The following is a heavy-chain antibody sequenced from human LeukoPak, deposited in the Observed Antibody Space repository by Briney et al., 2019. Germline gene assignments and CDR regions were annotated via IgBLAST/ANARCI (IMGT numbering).Heavy chain of an antibody. CDR1: GGSISSYY. V-gene: IGHV4-59*01. CDR2: IYYSGST. J-gene: IGHJ1*01. CDR3: ASNYYDSSGYYLEYFQH. D-gene: IGHD3-22*01. Sequence: SETLSLTCTVSGGSISSYYWSWIRQPPGKGLEWIGYIYYSGSTNYNPSLKSRVTISVDTSKNQFPLKLSSVTAADTAVYYCASNYYDSSGYYLEYFQHWGQGTLVTVSS.